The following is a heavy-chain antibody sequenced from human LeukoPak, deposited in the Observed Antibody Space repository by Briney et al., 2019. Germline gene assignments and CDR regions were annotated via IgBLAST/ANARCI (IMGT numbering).Heavy chain of an antibody. CDR2: INPDSGFT. Sequence: ASVKVSCKASGYKFIGDYMHWVRQAPGQGLEFMGWINPDSGFTNYAQKFKGRVTMTRDTSISTAYLEVRSLTSDDTAVYYCAPTAEAYTSWWKVWGQGTLVTVSS. CDR3: APTAEAYTSWWKV. V-gene: IGHV1-2*02. CDR1: GYKFIGDY. J-gene: IGHJ4*02. D-gene: IGHD3-16*01.